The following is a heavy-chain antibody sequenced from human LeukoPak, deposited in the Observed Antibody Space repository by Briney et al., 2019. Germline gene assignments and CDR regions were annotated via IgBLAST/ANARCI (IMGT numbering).Heavy chain of an antibody. V-gene: IGHV4-34*01. CDR2: INHSGST. CDR3: ARIHCSSTSCYPGVDY. D-gene: IGHD2-2*01. J-gene: IGHJ4*02. CDR1: GGSFSGYY. Sequence: SETLFLTCAVYGGSFSGYYWSWIRQPPGKGLEWIGEINHSGSTNYNPSLKSRVTISVDTSKNQFSLRLSSVTAADTAVYYCARIHCSSTSCYPGVDYWGQGTLVTVSS.